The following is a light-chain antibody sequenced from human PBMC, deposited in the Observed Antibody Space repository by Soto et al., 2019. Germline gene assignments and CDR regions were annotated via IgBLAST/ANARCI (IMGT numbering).Light chain of an antibody. CDR1: QSIRNY. J-gene: IGKJ5*01. CDR2: DAS. CDR3: HPRSNSHPIT. V-gene: IGKV3-11*01. Sequence: EIGLTQSPATLSLSPGERATLSCRASQSIRNYLAWYPQKPGQAPRLLTYDASNRATGIPARFSGSGSGTDFTLTISSLDPEDCAVYYCHPRSNSHPITVGQGTRLEIK.